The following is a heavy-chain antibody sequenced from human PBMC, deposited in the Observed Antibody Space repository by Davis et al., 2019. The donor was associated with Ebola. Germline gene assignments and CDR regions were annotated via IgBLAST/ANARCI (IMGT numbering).Heavy chain of an antibody. CDR2: IYHSGST. V-gene: IGHV4-30-2*01. J-gene: IGHJ4*02. CDR3: ARGPFGHCQADY. D-gene: IGHD2-21*01. Sequence: SQTLSLTCAVSGGSISSGGYSWSWIRQPPGKGLEWIGYIYHSGSTYYNPSLKSRVTISVDRSKNQFSLKLSSVTAADTAVYYCARGPFGHCQADYWGQGTLVTVSS. CDR1: GGSISSGGYS.